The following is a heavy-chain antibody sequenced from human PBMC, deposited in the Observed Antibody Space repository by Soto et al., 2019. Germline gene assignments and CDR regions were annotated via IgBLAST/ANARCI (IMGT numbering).Heavy chain of an antibody. Sequence: SETLSLTCTVSGGSISSTSCRWVWIRQPPGKGRDWIGSLGYSGGTFYNPSLTSRVTISAATPKNQSSLKVNSVTAADTAVYYCARTYYDGSGLYYWGQGTLVPVSS. J-gene: IGHJ4*02. CDR1: GGSISSTSCR. CDR3: ARTYYDGSGLYY. V-gene: IGHV4-39*01. CDR2: LGYSGGT. D-gene: IGHD3-22*01.